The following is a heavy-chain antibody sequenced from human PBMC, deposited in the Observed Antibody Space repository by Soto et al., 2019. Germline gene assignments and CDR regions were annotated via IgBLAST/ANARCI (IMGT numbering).Heavy chain of an antibody. CDR1: GFTFSSYW. CDR2: INSDGSST. J-gene: IGHJ4*02. Sequence: GGSLRLSCAASGFTFSSYWMHWVRQAPGKGLVWVSGINSDGSSTSYADSVKGRFTISRDNAKNTLYLQMNSLRAEDTAVYYYARDLTYYDNSGYYDYWGQGTLVTVSS. CDR3: ARDLTYYDNSGYYDY. V-gene: IGHV3-74*01. D-gene: IGHD3-22*01.